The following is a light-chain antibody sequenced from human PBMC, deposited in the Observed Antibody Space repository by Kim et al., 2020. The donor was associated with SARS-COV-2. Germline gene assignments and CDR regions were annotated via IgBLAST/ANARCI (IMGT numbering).Light chain of an antibody. CDR3: QVWDDSSDHPV. CDR1: NIGTKS. CDR2: FDR. V-gene: IGLV3-21*04. J-gene: IGLJ2*01. Sequence: APGETAILACGANNIGTKSVHWYQRRPGQVPVLVIYFDRDRPSGIPERFSGSNSGNTATLTITRVEAGDEADYYCQVWDDSSDHPVFGGGTRLTVL.